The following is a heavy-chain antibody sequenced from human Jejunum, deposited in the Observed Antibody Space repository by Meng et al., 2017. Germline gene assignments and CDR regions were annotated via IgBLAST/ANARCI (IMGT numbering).Heavy chain of an antibody. V-gene: IGHV3-23*01. D-gene: IGHD6-19*01. CDR3: AKGYNNGCLDT. Sequence: GESLKISCTASGFTFSNYVMSWVRQAPGKGLEWGSTISSTGDTTYYADSVKGRFTISRDNSKNTLYVQMNSLRAEDTAVYYCAKGYNNGCLDTWGQGTLVTVSS. CDR1: GFTFSNYV. J-gene: IGHJ5*02. CDR2: ISSTGDTT.